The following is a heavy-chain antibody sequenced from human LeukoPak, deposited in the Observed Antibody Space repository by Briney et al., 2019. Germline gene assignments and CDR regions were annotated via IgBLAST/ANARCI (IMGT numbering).Heavy chain of an antibody. D-gene: IGHD5-12*01. Sequence: PGGSLRLSCTTSGLTFSNCVMTWVRQSPGKGLEWVSSISPSGGSTFYADSVKDRFTISRDNSKNTLYLQMSSLGAEDTAAYYCAGGYSDYDFFDSWGQGTLVTASS. J-gene: IGHJ4*02. CDR3: AGGYSDYDFFDS. CDR1: GLTFSNCV. V-gene: IGHV3-23*01. CDR2: ISPSGGST.